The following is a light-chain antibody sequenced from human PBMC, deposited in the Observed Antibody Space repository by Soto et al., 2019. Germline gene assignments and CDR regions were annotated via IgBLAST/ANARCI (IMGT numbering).Light chain of an antibody. Sequence: QSVLTQPPSVSAAPGQKVTISCSGSSSNIGNNYVSWYQQLPGAAPKLLVYEKNKRPSGIPDRFSGSKSGTSATLVITGLQTGDEADYYCATWDSSLSAVFGGGTKLTVL. V-gene: IGLV1-51*02. CDR2: EKN. CDR1: SSNIGNNY. J-gene: IGLJ2*01. CDR3: ATWDSSLSAV.